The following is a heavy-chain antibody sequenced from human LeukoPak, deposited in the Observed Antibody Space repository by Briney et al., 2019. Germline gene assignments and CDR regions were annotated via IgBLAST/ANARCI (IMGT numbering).Heavy chain of an antibody. J-gene: IGHJ3*02. CDR2: INYSGSA. CDR3: ARHNYDDYVFDI. CDR1: GGSLSSYY. Sequence: SETLSLTCTVSGGSLSSYYFSWIRQSPGKGLEWIAYINYSGSASYNPSLKSRVTMSVDTSKQFSLSLSSVSAADTAVYYCARHNYDDYVFDIWGQGTKVTVSS. V-gene: IGHV4-59*08. D-gene: IGHD4-17*01.